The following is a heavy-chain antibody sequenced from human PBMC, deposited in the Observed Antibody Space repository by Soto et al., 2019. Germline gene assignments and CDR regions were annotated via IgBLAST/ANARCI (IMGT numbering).Heavy chain of an antibody. J-gene: IGHJ4*02. Sequence: SETQSLTCAVSGGSLTSGTYSWNWIRQPPGKGLEWIGYIFPSGTTYYNPSLKSRVSISIDVSKNQFSLNLRSLTAADTAVYYCARGREFDYWGQGTLVTVSS. CDR2: IFPSGTT. CDR3: ARGREFDY. V-gene: IGHV4-30-2*01. CDR1: GGSLTSGTYS.